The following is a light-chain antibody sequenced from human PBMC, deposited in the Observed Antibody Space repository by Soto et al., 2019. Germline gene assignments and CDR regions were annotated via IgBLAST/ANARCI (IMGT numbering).Light chain of an antibody. Sequence: EIVLTQSPATLSLSPGERATLSCRASQSVNSNLAWYQQKPGQGPRLLIYGASTRATGIPARFSGSGSGTEFTLTISSLQSEDFAVYYCQQYNNWPPGTFGQGTKVDI. CDR3: QQYNNWPPGT. J-gene: IGKJ1*01. CDR2: GAS. V-gene: IGKV3-15*01. CDR1: QSVNSN.